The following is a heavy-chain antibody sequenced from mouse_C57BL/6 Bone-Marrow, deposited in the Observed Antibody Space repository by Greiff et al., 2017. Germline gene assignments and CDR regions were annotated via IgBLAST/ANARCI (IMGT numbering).Heavy chain of an antibody. Sequence: QVQLQQSGAELAKPGVSVKLSCKASGYTFTSYWMHWVKQRLGRVLDWIGYINSSSGYTISNQKFKDKAILTADKTSSTAYMQLSSLTYEDSAVYYGAKIYYEYEGWLAYWGQGTLVTVSA. V-gene: IGHV1-7*01. CDR3: AKIYYEYEGWLAY. CDR2: INSSSGYT. CDR1: GYTFTSYW. D-gene: IGHD2-4*01. J-gene: IGHJ3*01.